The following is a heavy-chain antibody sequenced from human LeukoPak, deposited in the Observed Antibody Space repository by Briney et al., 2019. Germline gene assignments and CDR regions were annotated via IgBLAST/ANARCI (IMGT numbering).Heavy chain of an antibody. Sequence: SETLSLTCTVSGGSISSYYWSWIRQPPGKGLEWIGYIYYSGSTNYNPSLKSRVTISVDTSKNQFSLKLSSVTAADTAVYYCARGGDYYGSGIYYAFDPWGQGTLVTVSS. V-gene: IGHV4-59*01. CDR3: ARGGDYYGSGIYYAFDP. D-gene: IGHD3-10*01. CDR1: GGSISSYY. CDR2: IYYSGST. J-gene: IGHJ5*02.